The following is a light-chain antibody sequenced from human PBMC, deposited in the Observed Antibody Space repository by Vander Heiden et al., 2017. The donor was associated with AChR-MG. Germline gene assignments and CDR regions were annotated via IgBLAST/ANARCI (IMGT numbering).Light chain of an antibody. CDR3: QQRSSRPSLT. CDR1: QSVSSY. Sequence: EIVLSQSPPTLSLCQVVSVTISCRASQSVSSYLAWYQQKPGQAPRLLIYDASNMATGIPARFSGSGSGTDFTLTISSLEPEDFAVYYCQQRSSRPSLTFGGGTKVEIK. V-gene: IGKV3-11*01. J-gene: IGKJ4*01. CDR2: DAS.